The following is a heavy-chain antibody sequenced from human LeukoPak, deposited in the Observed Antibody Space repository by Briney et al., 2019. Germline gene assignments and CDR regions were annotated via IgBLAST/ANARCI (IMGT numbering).Heavy chain of an antibody. Sequence: GGSLRLSCAASGFTFSSYSMNWVRQAPGKGLEWVSSISSSSSYIYYADSVKGRFTISRDNAKNSLYLQMNSLRAEDTAVYYCARGPDLYYYDSSGSAVDYWGQGTLVTVSS. V-gene: IGHV3-21*01. CDR3: ARGPDLYYYDSSGSAVDY. CDR2: ISSSSSYI. D-gene: IGHD3-22*01. J-gene: IGHJ4*02. CDR1: GFTFSSYS.